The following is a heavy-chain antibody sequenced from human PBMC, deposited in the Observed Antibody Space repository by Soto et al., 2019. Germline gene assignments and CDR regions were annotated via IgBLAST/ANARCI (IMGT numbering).Heavy chain of an antibody. CDR2: IYYSGST. D-gene: IGHD1-26*01. Sequence: SETLSLTCTVSGASLTNYYWNWIRQPPGKGLEWIGYIYYSGSTDYNPSLKSRVTMSLDNSKNTLYLQMNSLRAEDTAVYYCAKETELLGLDYWGQGTLVTVSS. V-gene: IGHV4-59*12. J-gene: IGHJ4*02. CDR1: GASLTNYY. CDR3: AKETELLGLDY.